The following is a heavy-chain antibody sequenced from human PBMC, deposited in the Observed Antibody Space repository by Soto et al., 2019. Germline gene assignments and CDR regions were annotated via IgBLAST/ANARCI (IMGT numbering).Heavy chain of an antibody. V-gene: IGHV3-30-3*01. D-gene: IGHD1-26*01. Sequence: QPGGSLRLSCASSVFTFSSYAMHCVRQSPGKWLEWVAVISYDGSNKYYADSVKGRFTISRDNSKNTLYLQMNSLRAEDTAVYYCARSLPSGSYYYYSYGMEVWGQGTTVPVSS. CDR3: ARSLPSGSYYYYSYGMEV. J-gene: IGHJ6*01. CDR2: ISYDGSNK. CDR1: VFTFSSYA.